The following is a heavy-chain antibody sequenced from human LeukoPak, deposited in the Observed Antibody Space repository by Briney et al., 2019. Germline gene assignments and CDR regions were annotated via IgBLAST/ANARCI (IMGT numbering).Heavy chain of an antibody. D-gene: IGHD5-18*01. CDR1: GGSISSYS. CDR2: IYNSGST. J-gene: IGHJ2*01. Sequence: SETLSLTCTVSGGSISSYSWTWIRQPPGKGLEWIGYIYNSGSTNYNPSLKSRVTISVDTSKNQFSLKLSSVTAADTAVYYCARSAYSYGHYWYFDLWGRGTLITVSS. CDR3: ARSAYSYGHYWYFDL. V-gene: IGHV4-59*01.